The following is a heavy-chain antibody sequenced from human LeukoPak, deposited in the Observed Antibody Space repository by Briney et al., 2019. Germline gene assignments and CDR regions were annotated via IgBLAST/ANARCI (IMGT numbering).Heavy chain of an antibody. V-gene: IGHV3-74*01. J-gene: IGHJ4*02. CDR2: INSDGSST. Sequence: GGSLRLSCAASGFTFSSYWMHWVRQAPGKGLVWVSRINSDGSSTSYADSAKGRVTISRDNAKNTLYLQMNSLRAEDTAVYYCAREAPVTAFDYWGQGTLVTVSS. CDR3: AREAPVTAFDY. CDR1: GFTFSSYW. D-gene: IGHD2-21*02.